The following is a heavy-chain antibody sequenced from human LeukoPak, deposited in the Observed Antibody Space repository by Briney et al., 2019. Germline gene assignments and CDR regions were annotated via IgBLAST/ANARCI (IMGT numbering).Heavy chain of an antibody. CDR1: GFAFNEYG. Sequence: GGSLRLSCAASGFAFNEYGMHWVRQAPGKGLNWVAFIRFDGSNKYYADSVKGRFVISRDNSKNRLYLQMSSLRSEDTAVYYCARAARIVGAPGLVERVSYFDQWGQGALVTVSS. J-gene: IGHJ4*02. V-gene: IGHV3-30*02. D-gene: IGHD1-26*01. CDR3: ARAARIVGAPGLVERVSYFDQ. CDR2: IRFDGSNK.